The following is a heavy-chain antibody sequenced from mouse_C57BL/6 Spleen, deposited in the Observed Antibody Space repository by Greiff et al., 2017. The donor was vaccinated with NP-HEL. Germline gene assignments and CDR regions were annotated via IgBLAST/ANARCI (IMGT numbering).Heavy chain of an antibody. CDR3: ARRGCITTVVDWYFDV. J-gene: IGHJ1*03. D-gene: IGHD1-1*01. CDR2: IYPGDGDT. Sequence: VQLQQSGAELVKPGASVKISCKASGYAFSSYWMNWVKQRPGKGLEWIGQIYPGDGDTNYNGKFKGKATLTADKSSSTAYMQLSSLTSEDSAVYFCARRGCITTVVDWYFDVWGTGTTVTVSS. V-gene: IGHV1-80*01. CDR1: GYAFSSYW.